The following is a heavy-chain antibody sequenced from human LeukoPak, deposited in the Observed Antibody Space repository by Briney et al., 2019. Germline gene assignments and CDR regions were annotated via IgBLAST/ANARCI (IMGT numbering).Heavy chain of an antibody. J-gene: IGHJ3*02. CDR1: GFTFSSYW. Sequence: GGSLRLSCAASGFTFSSYWMHWVRQAPGKGLVWVSRINIDGSKTAYADSVKGRFTISRDNAKNTVYLQMNSLRAEDTAVYYCARRMSIAAAVHDIWGQGTMVTVSS. CDR2: INIDGSKT. CDR3: ARRMSIAAAVHDI. V-gene: IGHV3-74*01. D-gene: IGHD6-13*01.